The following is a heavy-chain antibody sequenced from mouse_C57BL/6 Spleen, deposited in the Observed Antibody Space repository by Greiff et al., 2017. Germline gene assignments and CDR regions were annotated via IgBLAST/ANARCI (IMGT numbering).Heavy chain of an antibody. V-gene: IGHV1-72*01. CDR1: GYTFTSYW. D-gene: IGHD2-3*01. Sequence: QVQLQQPGAELVKPGASVKLSCKASGYTFTSYWMHWVKQRPGRGLEWIGRIDPNSGGTKYNEKFKSKATLTVDKSSSTAYMQLNILTSEDSAVYYCASDDGYLYYYAMDYWGPGTSVTVSS. CDR3: ASDDGYLYYYAMDY. J-gene: IGHJ4*01. CDR2: IDPNSGGT.